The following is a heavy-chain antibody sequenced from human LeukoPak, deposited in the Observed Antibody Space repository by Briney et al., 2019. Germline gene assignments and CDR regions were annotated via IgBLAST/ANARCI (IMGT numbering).Heavy chain of an antibody. CDR1: GFTFDDYA. V-gene: IGHV3-30*04. Sequence: GGSLRLSCAASGFTFDDYAMHWVRQAPGKGLEWVAVISYDGSNKYYADSVKGRFTISRDNSKNTLYLQMNSLRAEDTAVYYCARDYYYDSSGPGVDYWGQGTLVTVSS. J-gene: IGHJ4*02. CDR2: ISYDGSNK. CDR3: ARDYYYDSSGPGVDY. D-gene: IGHD3-22*01.